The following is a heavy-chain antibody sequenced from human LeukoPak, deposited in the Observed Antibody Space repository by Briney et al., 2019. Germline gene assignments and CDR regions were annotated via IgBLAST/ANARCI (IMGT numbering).Heavy chain of an antibody. V-gene: IGHV3-21*01. J-gene: IGHJ4*02. CDR2: ISSSSNYI. CDR1: GFTFRRYS. D-gene: IGHD3-22*01. CDR3: ARAPVDSSGYYGFDY. Sequence: NPGGSLRLSCAASGFTFRRYSMNWVRQAPGKGLEWVSSISSSSNYIYYADSVKGRFTISRDNAKNSLYLQMNSLRVEDTAVYYCARAPVDSSGYYGFDYWGQGTLVTVSS.